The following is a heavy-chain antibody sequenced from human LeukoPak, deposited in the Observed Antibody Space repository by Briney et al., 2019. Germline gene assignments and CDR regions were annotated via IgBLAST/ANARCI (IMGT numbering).Heavy chain of an antibody. CDR2: IMSSGDT. CDR3: TRDGGGLGY. J-gene: IGHJ4*02. CDR1: GFIFSQYD. Sequence: GGSLRLSCAASGFIFSQYDMIWVRQGPGKGLEWVSSIMSSGDTYYADSVQGRFTTSRDTSRSTVFLQMNSLRVEGTAVYYCTRDGGGLGYWGQGTLVTVSS. V-gene: IGHV3-23*01. D-gene: IGHD3-16*01.